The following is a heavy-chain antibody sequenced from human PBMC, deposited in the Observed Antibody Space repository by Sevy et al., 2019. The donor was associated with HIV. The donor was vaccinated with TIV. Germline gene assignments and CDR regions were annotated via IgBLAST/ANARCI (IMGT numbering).Heavy chain of an antibody. V-gene: IGHV3-74*01. J-gene: IGHJ4*02. CDR3: ARVRGYSYGELDY. CDR2: ISSDGSIT. D-gene: IGHD5-18*01. CDR1: GFTFSNYW. Sequence: GGSLRLSCAASGFTFSNYWMHWVRQAPEKGLMWVSRISSDGSITSYSDSVKGRFTISRDNAKNTLYLQMNSLRVEDTAVYYCARVRGYSYGELDYWGQGTLVTVSS.